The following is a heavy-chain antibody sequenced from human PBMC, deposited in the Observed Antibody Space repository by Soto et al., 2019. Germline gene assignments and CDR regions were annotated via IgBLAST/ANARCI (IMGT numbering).Heavy chain of an antibody. CDR3: VRDLDGSGSYHTGY. V-gene: IGHV1-18*01. CDR2: VSPYNGKT. Sequence: GASVKVSCKASGYTFVSCGISWVRQGPGQGLEWMGWVSPYNGKTNYAQKLQDRVTLTADTSTSTAYMELRGLRSDDTAVYYCVRDLDGSGSYHTGYWGQGTLVTVPQ. J-gene: IGHJ4*02. CDR1: GYTFVSCG. D-gene: IGHD3-10*01.